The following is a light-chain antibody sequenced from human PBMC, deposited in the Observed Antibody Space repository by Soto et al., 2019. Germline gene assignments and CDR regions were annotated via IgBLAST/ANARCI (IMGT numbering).Light chain of an antibody. J-gene: IGKJ4*01. CDR2: DAS. Sequence: EIAMTPSPATLSVSPSEGTTLSYKANQNVYKNLAWYQQRPGQPPRLLIYDASTRATGISARCSGSGYGKEFTLTISSLQSEDFAVYFCQQCGNWPLTFGGGTKVEIK. V-gene: IGKV3-15*01. CDR3: QQCGNWPLT. CDR1: QNVYKN.